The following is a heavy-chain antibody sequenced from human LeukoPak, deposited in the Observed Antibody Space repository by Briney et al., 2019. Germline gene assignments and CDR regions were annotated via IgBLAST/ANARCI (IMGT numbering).Heavy chain of an antibody. D-gene: IGHD3-10*01. CDR3: ARDERAGSGSYKYYYYGMDV. J-gene: IGHJ6*04. V-gene: IGHV1-18*04. CDR1: GYTFTSYG. Sequence: ASVRVSCKASGYTFTSYGISWVRQAPGQGREGMGWISAYNGNTNYAQKLQGRVTMTTDTSTSTAYMELRSLRSDDTAVYYCARDERAGSGSYKYYYYGMDVWGKGTTVTVSS. CDR2: ISAYNGNT.